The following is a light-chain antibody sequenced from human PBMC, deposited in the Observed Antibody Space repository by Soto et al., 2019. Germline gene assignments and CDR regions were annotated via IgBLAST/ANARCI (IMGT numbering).Light chain of an antibody. Sequence: EIVMTQSPATLSVSPGERATLSCRASQSVSGNLAWYQQKPGQAPRLLIYGASARATGIPARFSGSGSGTEFTLTISSLQSEDFAVYYCQQYNNWPLTFGGGTKVEIK. CDR2: GAS. CDR3: QQYNNWPLT. V-gene: IGKV3-15*01. J-gene: IGKJ4*01. CDR1: QSVSGN.